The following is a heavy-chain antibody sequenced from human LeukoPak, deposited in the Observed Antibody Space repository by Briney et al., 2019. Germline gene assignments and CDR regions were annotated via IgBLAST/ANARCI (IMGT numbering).Heavy chain of an antibody. CDR2: INPIGDST. D-gene: IGHD2-21*02. J-gene: IGHJ4*02. Sequence: ASVKVSCKASGYTFTSYYMHWVRQAPGQGLEWMGIINPIGDSTNYAQKFQGRVTMTRDTSTSTVYMELSSLRSKDTAVYYCASAVVVTATLDYWGQGTLVTVSS. V-gene: IGHV1-46*01. CDR3: ASAVVVTATLDY. CDR1: GYTFTSYY.